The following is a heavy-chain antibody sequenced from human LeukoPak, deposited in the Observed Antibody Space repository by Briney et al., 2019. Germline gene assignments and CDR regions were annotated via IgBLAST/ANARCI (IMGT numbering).Heavy chain of an antibody. D-gene: IGHD2-2*01. J-gene: IGHJ6*02. CDR3: ARGGVVPAAMTYYYYYGMDV. Sequence: GGSLRLSCAASGFTFSSYGMHWVRQAPGKGLEWVAVIWYDGSNKYYADSVKGQFTISRDNSKSTLYLQMNSLRAEDTAVYYCARGGVVPAAMTYYYYYGMDVWGQGTTVTVSS. CDR1: GFTFSSYG. V-gene: IGHV3-33*01. CDR2: IWYDGSNK.